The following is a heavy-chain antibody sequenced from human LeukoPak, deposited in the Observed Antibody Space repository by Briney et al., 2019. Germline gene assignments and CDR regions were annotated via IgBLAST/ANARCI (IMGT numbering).Heavy chain of an antibody. J-gene: IGHJ4*02. CDR1: GNTLRELP. Sequence: ASVKVSCKLSGNTLRELPIQWVRQAGGKGLXWXAGFDPENAEIVYAQKFQGRVTMTEDTSTNTAYMELTSLTSDDTALYYCATRGSDFWSGFDYWGQGTQVTVSS. CDR2: FDPENAEI. V-gene: IGHV1-24*01. D-gene: IGHD3-3*01. CDR3: ATRGSDFWSGFDY.